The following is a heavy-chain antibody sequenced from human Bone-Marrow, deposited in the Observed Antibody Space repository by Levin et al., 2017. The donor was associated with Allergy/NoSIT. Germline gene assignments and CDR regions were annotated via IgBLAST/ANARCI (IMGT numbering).Heavy chain of an antibody. CDR1: GYTFTSYD. CDR3: ARDIGVSTILHYYYYGMDV. J-gene: IGHJ6*02. V-gene: IGHV1-8*01. CDR2: MNPNSGNT. Sequence: GESLKISCKASGYTFTSYDINWVRQATGQGLEWMGWMNPNSGNTGYAQKFQGRVTMTRNTSISTAYMELSSLRSEDTAVYYCARDIGVSTILHYYYYGMDVWGQGTTVTVSS. D-gene: IGHD5/OR15-5a*01.